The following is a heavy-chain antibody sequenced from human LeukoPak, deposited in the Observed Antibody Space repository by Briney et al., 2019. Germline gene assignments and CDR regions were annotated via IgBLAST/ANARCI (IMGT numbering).Heavy chain of an antibody. CDR3: ARRKMGSSWPDY. Sequence: SETLSLTCTVSGGSISSSTVYWGWIRQPPGKGLEWIGGINYSGYTYYNPSLKSRVTISVDTPKNQFSLKLSSVTAADTAVYYCARRKMGSSWPDYWGQGTLVTVSS. J-gene: IGHJ4*02. V-gene: IGHV4-39*01. CDR1: GGSISSSTVY. CDR2: INYSGYT. D-gene: IGHD6-13*01.